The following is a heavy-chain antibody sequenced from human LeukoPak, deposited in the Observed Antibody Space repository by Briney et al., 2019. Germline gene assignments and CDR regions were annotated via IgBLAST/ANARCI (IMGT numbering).Heavy chain of an antibody. CDR2: ISYDGGNK. V-gene: IGHV3-30-3*01. J-gene: IGHJ2*01. CDR1: GFTFSSYA. D-gene: IGHD6-19*01. CDR3: AKDRALEAVAGLTKYFDL. Sequence: GGSLRLSCAASGFTFSSYAMHWVRQAPGKGLEWVAVISYDGGNKYYADSVKGRFTISRDNSKNTLYLQMNSLRAEDTAVYYCAKDRALEAVAGLTKYFDLWGRGTLVTVSS.